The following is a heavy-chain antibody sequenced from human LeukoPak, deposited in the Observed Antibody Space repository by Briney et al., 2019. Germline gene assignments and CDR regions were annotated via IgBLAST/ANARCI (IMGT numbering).Heavy chain of an antibody. CDR1: GFTFSTYA. CDR2: ISGPGGST. J-gene: IGHJ4*02. CDR3: AKVLRTYYYDY. Sequence: GGSLRLSCAASGFTFSTYAMSWVRQAPGKGLGWVSAISGPGGSTYYADSVKGRFTISRDNSKNTLYLQMNSLRAEDTAVYYCAKVLRTYYYDYWGPGTLVTVSS. V-gene: IGHV3-23*01. D-gene: IGHD1-1*01.